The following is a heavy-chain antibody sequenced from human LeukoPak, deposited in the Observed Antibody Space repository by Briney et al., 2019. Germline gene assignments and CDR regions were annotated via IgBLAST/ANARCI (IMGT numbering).Heavy chain of an antibody. Sequence: ASVKVSCKASGYTFTSYAMNWVRQAPGQGLEWMGWISAYNGNTNYAQKLQGRVTMTTDTSTSTAYMELRSLRSDDTAVYYCARALKYSSSPNFDYWGQGTLVHVS. CDR3: ARALKYSSSPNFDY. D-gene: IGHD6-13*01. CDR1: GYTFTSYA. CDR2: ISAYNGNT. V-gene: IGHV1-18*01. J-gene: IGHJ4*02.